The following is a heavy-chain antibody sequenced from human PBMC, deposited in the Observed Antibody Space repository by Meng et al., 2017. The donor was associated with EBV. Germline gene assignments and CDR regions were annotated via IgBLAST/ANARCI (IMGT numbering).Heavy chain of an antibody. CDR2: MNPNSGNT. V-gene: IGHV1-8*01. Sequence: QVQLGRSGAGVRKPGASVKVSCKASGYTFTSYDINWVRQATGQGLEWMGWMNPNSGNTGYAQKFQGRVTMTRNTSISTAYMELSSLRSEDTAVYYCARGPYYYDSSGYYYGEFDPWGQGTLVTVSS. D-gene: IGHD3-22*01. J-gene: IGHJ5*02. CDR1: GYTFTSYD. CDR3: ARGPYYYDSSGYYYGEFDP.